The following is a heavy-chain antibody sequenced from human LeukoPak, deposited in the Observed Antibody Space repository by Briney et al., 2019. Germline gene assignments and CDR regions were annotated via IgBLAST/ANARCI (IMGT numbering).Heavy chain of an antibody. V-gene: IGHV3-74*01. CDR1: GFTFSSYW. J-gene: IGHJ4*02. D-gene: IGHD2-15*01. CDR3: ARDICSGGSCYYDY. CDR2: INSDWSST. Sequence: GGPLRLSCAASGFTFSSYWMHWVRQAPGKGLVWVSRINSDWSSTSYADSVKGRFTISRDNAKNTLYLQMNSLRAEDTAVYYCARDICSGGSCYYDYWGQGTLVTVSS.